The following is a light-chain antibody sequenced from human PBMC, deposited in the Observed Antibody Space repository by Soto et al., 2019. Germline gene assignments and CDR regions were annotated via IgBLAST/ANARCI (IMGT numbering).Light chain of an antibody. CDR2: GAS. V-gene: IGKV3-20*01. J-gene: IGKJ5*01. Sequence: EIVLTQSPGTLSLSPGERATLSCRASQSVDNGYLAWYQQKPGQAPRLLIYGASSRATGIPDRFGGSGAGTDFTLTVSRLEPEDFAVYYCQQYGSSQWTFGQGTRLEI. CDR3: QQYGSSQWT. CDR1: QSVDNGY.